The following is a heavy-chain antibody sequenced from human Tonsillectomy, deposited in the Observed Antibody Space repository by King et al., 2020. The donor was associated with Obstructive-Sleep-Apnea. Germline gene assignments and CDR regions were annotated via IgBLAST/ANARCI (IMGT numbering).Heavy chain of an antibody. J-gene: IGHJ4*02. Sequence: QLQESGPGLVKPSETLSLTCTVSGGSISSSSYYWGWIRQPPGKGLERIGSIYYSGSTYYNPSLKSRVTISVDTSKNQFSLKLSSVTAADTAVYYCARDFGGSYQHYFDYWGQGTLVTVSS. CDR1: GGSISSSSYY. V-gene: IGHV4-39*07. D-gene: IGHD1-26*01. CDR3: ARDFGGSYQHYFDY. CDR2: IYYSGST.